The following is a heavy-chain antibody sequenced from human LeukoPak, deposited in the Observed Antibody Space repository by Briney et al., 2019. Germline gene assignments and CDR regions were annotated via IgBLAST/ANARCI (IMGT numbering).Heavy chain of an antibody. V-gene: IGHV3-23*01. D-gene: IGHD6-6*01. CDR3: ARDHSVGTEYLVSDAFDI. CDR1: GFTFSSYG. CDR2: ISGSGGST. J-gene: IGHJ3*02. Sequence: GGYLRLSCAASGFTFSSYGMSWVRQAPGKGLEWVSAISGSGGSTYYADSVKGRFTISRDNSKNTLYLQMDSLRAEDTAVYYCARDHSVGTEYLVSDAFDIWGQGTMVTVSS.